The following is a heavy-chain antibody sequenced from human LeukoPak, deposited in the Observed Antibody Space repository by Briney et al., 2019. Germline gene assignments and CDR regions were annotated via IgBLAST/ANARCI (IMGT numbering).Heavy chain of an antibody. J-gene: IGHJ6*02. CDR1: GFTFSNYW. D-gene: IGHD2/OR15-2a*01. CDR3: ASLQNVPSYYYYYVMDV. CDR2: INSDGSTT. Sequence: GGSLRLSCAASGFTFSNYWMHWVRQTPGKGLVWVSRINSDGSTTNYADSVKGRFTISRDNAKNTLFLQMNSLRAEDTAVYYCASLQNVPSYYYYYVMDVWGQGTTVTVSS. V-gene: IGHV3-74*01.